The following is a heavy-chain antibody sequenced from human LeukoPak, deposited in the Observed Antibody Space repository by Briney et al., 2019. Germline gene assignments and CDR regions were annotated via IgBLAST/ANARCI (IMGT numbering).Heavy chain of an antibody. D-gene: IGHD5-12*01. J-gene: IGHJ4*02. CDR3: ARARYSASLFDY. CDR1: GITFSSYW. CDR2: INSDGSTI. Sequence: GGSLRLSCAASGITFSSYWVHWVRQAPGKGLVWVSRINSDGSTINYADSVKGRFTISRDNAKNTLYLQMNSLRAEDTAVYYCARARYSASLFDYWGQGSLVTVSS. V-gene: IGHV3-74*01.